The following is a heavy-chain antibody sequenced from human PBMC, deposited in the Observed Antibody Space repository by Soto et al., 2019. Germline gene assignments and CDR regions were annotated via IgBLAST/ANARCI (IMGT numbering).Heavy chain of an antibody. V-gene: IGHV3-23*01. CDR2: IGDNGVST. Sequence: EVQLLESGGGLVQPGGSLTLSCAASGFTFSSCAMSWVRQAPGKGLEWVSAIGDNGVSTYYADSVKGRFTISRDNSKNTLYLQINSLRADDTAIYYCATYRQTTVTSEFWGQGALVTVSS. J-gene: IGHJ4*02. CDR1: GFTFSSCA. D-gene: IGHD4-17*01. CDR3: ATYRQTTVTSEF.